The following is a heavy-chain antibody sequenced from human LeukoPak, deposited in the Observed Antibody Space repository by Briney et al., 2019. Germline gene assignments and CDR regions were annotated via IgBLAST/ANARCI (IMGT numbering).Heavy chain of an antibody. J-gene: IGHJ4*02. Sequence: SQTLSLTCTVSGGSISSGGYYWSWIRQPPGKGLEWIGYIYHSGSTNYNPSLKSRVTISVDTSKNQFSLKLSSVTAADTAVYYCARGYSGYPYYFDYWGQGTLVTVSS. D-gene: IGHD5-12*01. CDR2: IYHSGST. CDR3: ARGYSGYPYYFDY. CDR1: GGSISSGGYY. V-gene: IGHV4-30-2*01.